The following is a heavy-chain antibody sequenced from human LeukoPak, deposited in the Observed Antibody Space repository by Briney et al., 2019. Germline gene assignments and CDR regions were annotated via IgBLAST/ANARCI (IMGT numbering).Heavy chain of an antibody. J-gene: IGHJ4*02. CDR2: INPNSGGT. V-gene: IGHV1-2*02. D-gene: IGHD6-19*01. CDR1: GYTFTDYY. Sequence: ASVKVSCKASGYTFTDYYIHWVRQAPGQGLEWMGWINPNSGGTNYAQKFQGRVTMTKDTSISTAYMELSRLRSDDTAVYFCARAIAVVDYWGQGTLVSVSS. CDR3: ARAIAVVDY.